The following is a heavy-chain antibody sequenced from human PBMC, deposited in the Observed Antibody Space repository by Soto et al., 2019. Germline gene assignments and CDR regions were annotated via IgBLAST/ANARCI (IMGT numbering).Heavy chain of an antibody. Sequence: LRLSCAASGFTFDDYAVHWVRQVPGRGLERVSGISWNSGSIGYADSVKGRFTISRDNAKNSLYLQMDSLRAEDTAFYYCAKATSMKAFDYWGQGALVTVSS. CDR2: ISWNSGSI. J-gene: IGHJ4*02. CDR3: AKATSMKAFDY. CDR1: GFTFDDYA. V-gene: IGHV3-9*01. D-gene: IGHD3-22*01.